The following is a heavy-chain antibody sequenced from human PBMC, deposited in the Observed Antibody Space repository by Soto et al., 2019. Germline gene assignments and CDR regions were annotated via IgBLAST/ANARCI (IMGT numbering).Heavy chain of an antibody. D-gene: IGHD5-12*01. Sequence: GESLKISCEGSVQNVGADCIGWVRQMPGKGLEWMGIIFADDSDTRYRPSFEGQVTISVDRSINTAYLQWSSLQASDTAMYFCTGGTTYGGYTYCIDVSGQRSEVPVSS. CDR2: IFADDSDT. V-gene: IGHV5-51*01. CDR1: VQNVGADC. CDR3: TGGTTYGGYTYCIDV. J-gene: IGHJ6*02.